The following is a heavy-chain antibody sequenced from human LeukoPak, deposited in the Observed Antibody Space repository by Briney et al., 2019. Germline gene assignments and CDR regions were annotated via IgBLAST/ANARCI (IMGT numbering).Heavy chain of an antibody. D-gene: IGHD3-10*01. V-gene: IGHV3-30-3*01. CDR3: ARALLGDVWFGELFSYYYYGMDV. CDR2: ISYDGSNK. Sequence: GGSLRLSCVASGFTFSSYWMSWVRQAPGKGLQWVAVISYDGSNKYYADSVKGRFTISRDNSKNTLYLQMNSLRAEDTAVYYCARALLGDVWFGELFSYYYYGMDVWGQGTTVTVSS. CDR1: GFTFSSYW. J-gene: IGHJ6*02.